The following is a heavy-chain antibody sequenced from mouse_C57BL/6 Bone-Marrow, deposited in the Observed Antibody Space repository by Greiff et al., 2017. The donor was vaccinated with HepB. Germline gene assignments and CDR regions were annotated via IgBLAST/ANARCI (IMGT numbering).Heavy chain of an antibody. V-gene: IGHV1-15*01. CDR1: GYTFTDYE. CDR2: IDPETGGT. J-gene: IGHJ3*01. CDR3: TRCMVTTGGFAY. D-gene: IGHD2-2*01. Sequence: QVQLQQSGAELVRPGASVTLSCKASGYTFTDYEMHWVKQTPVHGLEWIGAIDPETGGTAYNQKFKGKAILTADKSSSTAYMELRSLTSEDYAVYYCTRCMVTTGGFAYWGQGTLVTVSA.